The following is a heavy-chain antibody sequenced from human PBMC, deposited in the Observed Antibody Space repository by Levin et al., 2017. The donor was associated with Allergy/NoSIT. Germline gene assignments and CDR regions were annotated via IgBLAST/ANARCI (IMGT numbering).Heavy chain of an antibody. CDR3: ARETDGSGYYADY. CDR2: INTDGSTT. J-gene: IGHJ4*02. CDR1: GFTFSSYW. Sequence: ASVKVSCAASGFTFSSYWMHWVRQAPGKGLVWVSRINTDGSTTTYADSVKGRFTISRDNAKNTLYLQMNSLRPEDTAVYYCARETDGSGYYADYWGQGTLVTVSS. D-gene: IGHD3-22*01. V-gene: IGHV3-74*01.